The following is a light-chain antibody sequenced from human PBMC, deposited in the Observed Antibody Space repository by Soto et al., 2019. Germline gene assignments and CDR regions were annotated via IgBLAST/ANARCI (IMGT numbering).Light chain of an antibody. CDR3: QQLNTYLIT. CDR1: QGISSY. Sequence: DIQLTQSPSFLSASVGDRVTITCRASQGISSYLAWYQQKPGKAPKLLIYAASTLQSGVPSRFSGSASGTEFTLTISSLQPEDFATYYCQQLNTYLITFGQGTRLEIK. CDR2: AAS. J-gene: IGKJ5*01. V-gene: IGKV1-9*01.